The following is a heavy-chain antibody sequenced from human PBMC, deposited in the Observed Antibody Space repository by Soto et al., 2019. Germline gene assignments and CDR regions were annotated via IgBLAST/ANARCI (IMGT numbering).Heavy chain of an antibody. V-gene: IGHV4-4*07. CDR1: GASITGTSY. D-gene: IGHD2-8*02. Sequence: SETLSLTCTVSGASITGTSYWRWIRQPAGRGLEWIGRFSLSGTTNYNPSLRSRVTMSADVSKSQFSLRLTSVTAADTALYYCARGMTPPGAPAWYYFDSWGQGTLVTVSS. J-gene: IGHJ4*02. CDR2: FSLSGTT. CDR3: ARGMTPPGAPAWYYFDS.